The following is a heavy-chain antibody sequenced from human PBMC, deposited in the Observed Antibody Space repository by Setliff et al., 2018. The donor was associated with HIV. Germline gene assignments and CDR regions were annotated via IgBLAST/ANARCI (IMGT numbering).Heavy chain of an antibody. Sequence: PSETLSLTCTVSGGSISSGSYYWTWIRQPAGKGLEWIGHIYTTGSTNYNPSLKSRVTISVDTSKNQLSLKLNSVTAADTAVYYCARGEFYCGTDCYWSSFDYWGQGILVTVSS. CDR1: GGSISSGSYY. CDR2: IYTTGST. V-gene: IGHV4-61*09. D-gene: IGHD2-21*02. CDR3: ARGEFYCGTDCYWSSFDY. J-gene: IGHJ4*02.